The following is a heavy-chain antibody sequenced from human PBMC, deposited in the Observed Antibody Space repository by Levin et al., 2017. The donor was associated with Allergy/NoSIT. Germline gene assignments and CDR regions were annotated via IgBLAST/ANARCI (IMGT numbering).Heavy chain of an antibody. CDR1: GFTFSSYS. D-gene: IGHD2/OR15-2a*01. J-gene: IGHJ2*01. Sequence: GGSLRLSCAASGFTFSSYSMNWVRQAPGKGLEWVSSISSSSSYIYYADSVKGRFTISRDNAKNSLYLQMNSLRAEDTAVYYCARDLGFLGYFDLWGRGTLVTVSS. CDR2: ISSSSSYI. V-gene: IGHV3-21*01. CDR3: ARDLGFLGYFDL.